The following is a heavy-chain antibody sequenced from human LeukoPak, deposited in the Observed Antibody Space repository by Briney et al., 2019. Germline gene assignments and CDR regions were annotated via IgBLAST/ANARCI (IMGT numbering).Heavy chain of an antibody. CDR3: ARAEGYYDSSGYDNWFDP. Sequence: SETLSLTCTVSGGSISSGGYYWSWIRQPPGKGLQWIGYIYHSGSTCYNPSLKSRVTISVDTSKNQFSLKLSSVTAADTAVYYCARAEGYYDSSGYDNWFDPWGQGTLVTVSS. CDR1: GGSISSGGYY. V-gene: IGHV4-30-2*01. CDR2: IYHSGST. D-gene: IGHD3-22*01. J-gene: IGHJ5*02.